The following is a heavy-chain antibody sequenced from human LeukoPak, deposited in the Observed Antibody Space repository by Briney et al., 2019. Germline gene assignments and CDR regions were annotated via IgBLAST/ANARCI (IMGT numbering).Heavy chain of an antibody. D-gene: IGHD3-3*01. Sequence: PGGSLRLSCAASEFTFDDYGMSWVRQAPGKGLEWGSGINWNGGSTGYADSVKGRFTISRDNAKIALYLQMNSLRAEDTALYYCARDSKRYYDFWSGYGGTAEEYYFDYWGQGTLVTVP. J-gene: IGHJ4*02. CDR3: ARDSKRYYDFWSGYGGTAEEYYFDY. CDR2: INWNGGST. V-gene: IGHV3-20*04. CDR1: EFTFDDYG.